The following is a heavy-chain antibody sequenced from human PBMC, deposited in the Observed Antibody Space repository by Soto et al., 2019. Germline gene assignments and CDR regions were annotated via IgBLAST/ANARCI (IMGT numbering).Heavy chain of an antibody. CDR2: VSHSGST. CDR3: ARNRYGGYDFDY. V-gene: IGHV4-4*02. Sequence: QVQLQESGPGLVKPSGTLSLTCAVSSDSITSSNWWSWVRQSPGKGLEWIGEVSHSGSTNYIPSLKSRVTISVDKSRNQFLLRLNSVTAADTAVYYCARNRYGGYDFDYWGQGTLVTVSS. CDR1: SDSITSSNW. D-gene: IGHD5-12*01. J-gene: IGHJ4*02.